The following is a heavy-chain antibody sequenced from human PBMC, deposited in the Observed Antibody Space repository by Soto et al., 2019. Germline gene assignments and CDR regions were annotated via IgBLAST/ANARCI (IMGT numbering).Heavy chain of an antibody. CDR1: VFSLSTSGVG. CDR2: IYWDDDK. Sequence: QITLKESGPTLVKPTQTLTLTCTFSVFSLSTSGVGVGWIRQPPGKALEWLALIYWDDDKRYSPSLKSRLTITKDTSKNPVVLTMTNMDPVDTATYYCAHMITFGGVIDPGWFDPWGQGTLVTVSS. J-gene: IGHJ5*02. D-gene: IGHD3-16*02. V-gene: IGHV2-5*02. CDR3: AHMITFGGVIDPGWFDP.